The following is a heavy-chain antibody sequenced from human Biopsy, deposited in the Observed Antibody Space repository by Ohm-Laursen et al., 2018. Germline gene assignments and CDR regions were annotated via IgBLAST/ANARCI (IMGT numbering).Heavy chain of an antibody. V-gene: IGHV4-4*07. CDR3: ARVKGEWPEYEFDK. CDR2: VDIRGHA. Sequence: SETLSLTCIVSGGSIDTQSWIRQPAGKGLEWIGRVDIRGHADYSSSLRSRVTMSADASKNQFSLKLTFVTAADTAVYFCARVKGEWPEYEFDKWGQGILVTVSS. CDR1: GGSIDTQS. D-gene: IGHD3-16*01. J-gene: IGHJ4*02.